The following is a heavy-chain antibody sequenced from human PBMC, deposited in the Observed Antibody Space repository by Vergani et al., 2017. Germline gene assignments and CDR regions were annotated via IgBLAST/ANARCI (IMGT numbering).Heavy chain of an antibody. CDR2: IIPIFGTA. D-gene: IGHD5-12*01. CDR3: ARDLGGYSGYGENWFDP. J-gene: IGHJ5*02. CDR1: GGTFSSYA. V-gene: IGHV1-69*12. Sequence: QVQLVQSGAEVKKPGSSLKVSCKASGGTFSSYAISWVRQAPGQGLEWMGGIIPIFGTANYAQKFQGRVTITADESTSTAYMELSSLRSEDTAVYYCARDLGGYSGYGENWFDPWGQGTLVTVSS.